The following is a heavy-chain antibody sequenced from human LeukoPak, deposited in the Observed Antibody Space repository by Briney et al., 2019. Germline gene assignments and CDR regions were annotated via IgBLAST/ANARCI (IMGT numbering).Heavy chain of an antibody. CDR3: VKSPGSGWPV. CDR2: IYSDGSRT. CDR1: GFTFSRYA. V-gene: IGHV3-64D*06. Sequence: GGSLRLSCAASGFTFSRYAIHWVRQAPGKGLEYLSAIYSDGSRTYYADSVKGRFTISRDNSKNTLYFEMSSLRVEDTAVYYCVKSPGSGWPVWGQGSLLTVSS. J-gene: IGHJ4*02. D-gene: IGHD6-19*01.